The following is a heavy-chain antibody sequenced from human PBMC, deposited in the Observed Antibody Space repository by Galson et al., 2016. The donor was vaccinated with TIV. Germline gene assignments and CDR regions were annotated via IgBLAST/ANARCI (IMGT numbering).Heavy chain of an antibody. CDR1: GGSFSANY. V-gene: IGHV4-34*01. Sequence: ETLSLTCAVSGGSFSANYWGWIRQSPGKGLEWIGGISPSGSPNYNPSLKSRITISVDMSKNQFSLKLSSVTAADTAVYYCARSDYGDSLDYWGQGTLVTVSS. D-gene: IGHD4-17*01. CDR2: ISPSGSP. CDR3: ARSDYGDSLDY. J-gene: IGHJ4*02.